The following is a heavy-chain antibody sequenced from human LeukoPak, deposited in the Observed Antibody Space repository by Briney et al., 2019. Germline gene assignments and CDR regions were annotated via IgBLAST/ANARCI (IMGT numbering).Heavy chain of an antibody. Sequence: GRSLRLSCAASGFTFGSYGMRWVRQAPGKGLEWVAVISYDGSNKYYADSVKGRFTISRDNSKNTLYLQMNSLRAEDTAVYYCAKDHGRDGYNFDYWGQGTLVTVSS. J-gene: IGHJ4*02. CDR1: GFTFGSYG. CDR3: AKDHGRDGYNFDY. D-gene: IGHD5-24*01. CDR2: ISYDGSNK. V-gene: IGHV3-30*18.